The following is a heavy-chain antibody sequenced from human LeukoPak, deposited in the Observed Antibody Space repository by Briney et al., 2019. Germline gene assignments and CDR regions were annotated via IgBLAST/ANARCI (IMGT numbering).Heavy chain of an antibody. V-gene: IGHV3-23*01. CDR3: AKETSGYCDGGTCYSYHYFDY. Sequence: GGSLRLSCAASGFNVGSYSMSWVRQAPGKGLEWVSHISDNYGPRYQPDRVRGRFTISRDTSKNMLFLQMNSLTVEDTAIYYCAKETSGYCDGGTCYSYHYFDYWGQGILVTVSS. D-gene: IGHD2-15*01. J-gene: IGHJ4*02. CDR2: ISDNYGPR. CDR1: GFNVGSYS.